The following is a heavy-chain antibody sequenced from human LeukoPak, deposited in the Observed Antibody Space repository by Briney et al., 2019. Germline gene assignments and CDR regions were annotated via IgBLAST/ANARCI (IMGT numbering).Heavy chain of an antibody. CDR1: GFTFSSNW. CDR2: INSDGRIT. V-gene: IGHV3-74*01. D-gene: IGHD3-22*01. J-gene: IGHJ4*02. CDR3: GRVGYDSSGYYDYFDY. Sequence: PGGSLRLSCAASGFTFSSNWMHWVRQAPGKGLVWVSRINSDGRITSYADSVKGRFTISRDNAKNTLSQQMNSLRAEDTAVYYCGRVGYDSSGYYDYFDYWGQGTLVTVSS.